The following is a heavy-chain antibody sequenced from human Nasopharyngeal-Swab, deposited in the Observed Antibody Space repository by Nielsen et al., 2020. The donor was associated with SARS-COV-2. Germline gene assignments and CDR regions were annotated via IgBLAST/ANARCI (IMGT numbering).Heavy chain of an antibody. J-gene: IGHJ3*02. CDR1: GFTFSSYN. CDR2: ISSSSSYI. Sequence: GESLKISCAVSGFTFSSYNMNWVRQAPGKGLEWVSSISSSSSYIYYADSVKGRFTISRDSAKNSLYLQMNSLRAEDTAVYYCASGRGYSSSSDAFDIWGQGTMVTVSS. V-gene: IGHV3-21*01. D-gene: IGHD6-6*01. CDR3: ASGRGYSSSSDAFDI.